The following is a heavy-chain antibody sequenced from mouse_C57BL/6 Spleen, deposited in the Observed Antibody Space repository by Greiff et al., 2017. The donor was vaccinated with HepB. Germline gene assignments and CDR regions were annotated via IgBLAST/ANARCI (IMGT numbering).Heavy chain of an antibody. CDR1: GYAFSSYW. V-gene: IGHV1S126*01. CDR2: IDPSDSYT. Sequence: VQLQQSGAELVQPGASVKISCKASGYAFSSYWMNWVQQRPGQGLEWIGEIDPSDSYTNYNQKFKGKSTLTVDKSSSTAYVQLSSLTSEDSAVYYCAIYGSLDYWGQGTTLTVSS. D-gene: IGHD1-1*01. J-gene: IGHJ2*01. CDR3: AIYGSLDY.